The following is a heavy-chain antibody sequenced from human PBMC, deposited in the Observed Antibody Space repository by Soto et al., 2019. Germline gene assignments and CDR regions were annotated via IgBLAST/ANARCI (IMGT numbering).Heavy chain of an antibody. D-gene: IGHD6-6*01. CDR2: IIPIFGTA. V-gene: IGHV1-69*06. CDR1: GGTFSSYA. J-gene: IGHJ3*02. CDR3: ARDKWDSSSPPGADAFDI. Sequence: ASVKVSVKASGGTFSSYAISWLRQAPGQGLKRRGGIIPIFGTANYAQKFQGRVTITADKSPSTAYMELSRLGSEDTAVYYCARDKWDSSSPPGADAFDIWGQGTMVTVSS.